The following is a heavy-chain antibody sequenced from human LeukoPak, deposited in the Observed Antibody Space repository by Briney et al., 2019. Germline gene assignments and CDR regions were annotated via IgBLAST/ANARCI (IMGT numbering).Heavy chain of an antibody. CDR2: IYHSGST. V-gene: IGHV4-38-2*01. CDR3: ARGPQPNWFDP. Sequence: SGTLSLTCAVSGYSISSGYYWGWIRQPPGKGLEWIGSIYHSGSTYYNPSLKSRVTISVDTSKNQFSLKLSSVTAADTAVYYCARGPQPNWFDPWGQGTLVTVSS. D-gene: IGHD1-14*01. CDR1: GYSISSGYY. J-gene: IGHJ5*02.